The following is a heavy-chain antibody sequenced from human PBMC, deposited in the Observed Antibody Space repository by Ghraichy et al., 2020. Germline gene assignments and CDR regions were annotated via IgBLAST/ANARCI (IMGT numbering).Heavy chain of an antibody. CDR3: AQSTRLGAFDI. CDR1: GFSLSTSGMR. CDR2: IDWDDDK. D-gene: IGHD1-1*01. J-gene: IGHJ3*02. Sequence: SGPTLVKPTQTLTLTCTFSGFSLSTSGMRASWIRQPPGKALEWLARIDWDDDKFYSTPLKTRLTISKDTSKNQVVLTMTNMDPVDTATYYCAQSTRLGAFDIWGQGTMVTVSS. V-gene: IGHV2-70*04.